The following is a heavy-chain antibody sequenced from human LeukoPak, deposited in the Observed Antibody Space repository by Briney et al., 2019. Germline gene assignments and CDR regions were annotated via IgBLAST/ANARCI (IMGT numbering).Heavy chain of an antibody. CDR3: ASNPPRTGDFNY. J-gene: IGHJ4*02. D-gene: IGHD7-27*01. V-gene: IGHV1-8*02. Sequence: ASVKVSCKASGYTFTSYGINWVRQATGQGLEWMGWMSPNNGNTGYAQKFQGRVSMTRDTSINTAYMELSCLRSEDTAVYYCASNPPRTGDFNYWGQGALVTVSS. CDR2: MSPNNGNT. CDR1: GYTFTSYG.